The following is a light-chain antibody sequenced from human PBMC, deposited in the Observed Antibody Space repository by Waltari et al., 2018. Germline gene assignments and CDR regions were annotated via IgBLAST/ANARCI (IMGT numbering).Light chain of an antibody. CDR3: NSRDSSGNHLV. J-gene: IGLJ2*01. Sequence: SSALTQDPAVSVALGPPVRITFQGASPSSYYASWYQQKPGQAPVLVIYGKNNLPSGIPDRFSGSSSGNTASLTITGAQAEDEADYYCNSRDSSGNHLVFGGGTKLTVL. CDR2: GKN. CDR1: SPSSYY. V-gene: IGLV3-19*01.